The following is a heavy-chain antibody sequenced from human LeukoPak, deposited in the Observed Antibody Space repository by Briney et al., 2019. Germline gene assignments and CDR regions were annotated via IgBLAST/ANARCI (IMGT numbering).Heavy chain of an antibody. CDR3: ARHSTSSTTDAFDT. D-gene: IGHD6-13*01. CDR2: IYHSGST. V-gene: IGHV4-38-2*01. Sequence: SETLSLTCAVSGYSISSGYYWGWIRQPPGKGLEWIGSIYHSGSTYYNPSLKSRVTISVDTSKNQFSLKLSSVTAADTAVYYCARHSTSSTTDAFDTWGQGTMVTVSS. J-gene: IGHJ3*02. CDR1: GYSISSGYY.